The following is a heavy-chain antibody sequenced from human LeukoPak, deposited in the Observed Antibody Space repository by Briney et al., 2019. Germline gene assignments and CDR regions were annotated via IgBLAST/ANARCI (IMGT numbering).Heavy chain of an antibody. J-gene: IGHJ4*02. CDR1: GGSISRFY. D-gene: IGHD3-22*01. Sequence: PSETLSLTCTVSGGSISRFYWSWIRQPPGKGLEWIGHIYYTGTTYHNPSLKSRVTISVDTSKNQFSLKLSSVTAADTAVYYCARHYYDSSGYFYQDYWGQGTLVTVSS. V-gene: IGHV4-59*08. CDR3: ARHYYDSSGYFYQDY. CDR2: IYYTGTT.